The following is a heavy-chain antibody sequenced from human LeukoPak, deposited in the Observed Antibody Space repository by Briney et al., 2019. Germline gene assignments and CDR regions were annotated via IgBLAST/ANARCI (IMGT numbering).Heavy chain of an antibody. CDR1: GGSISSYY. CDR3: ARGFRGASFDY. D-gene: IGHD1-26*01. J-gene: IGHJ4*02. V-gene: IGHV4-59*01. Sequence: PSETLSLTCTVSGGSISSYYWSWLRQPPGKGLEWIGHIHFSGSTNYNPSLKSRVSISEDTSKNQFSLKLRSVTAADTAVYYCARGFRGASFDYWGQGTLVTVSS. CDR2: IHFSGST.